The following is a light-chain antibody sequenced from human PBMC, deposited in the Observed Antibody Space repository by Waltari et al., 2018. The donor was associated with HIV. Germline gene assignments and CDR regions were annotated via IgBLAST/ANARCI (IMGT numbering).Light chain of an antibody. CDR1: SGSVSGRSS. V-gene: IGLV8-61*01. CDR3: VLYVGSGIWV. Sequence: QTVVTQESSLSVSPGGTVTLTCGLSSGSVSGRSSPRWYQPTPGHAPRTLIYHTNTRSSGVPDRCSGSILGNKAALTISGAQADDECDYHCVLYVGSGIWVFGGGTKLTVL. J-gene: IGLJ3*02. CDR2: HTN.